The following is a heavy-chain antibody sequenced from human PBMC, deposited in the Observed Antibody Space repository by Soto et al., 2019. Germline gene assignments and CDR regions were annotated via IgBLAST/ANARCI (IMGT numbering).Heavy chain of an antibody. D-gene: IGHD5-18*01. CDR1: GYTFTSYD. CDR2: MNPNSGNT. J-gene: IGHJ6*02. Sequence: GASVKVSCKASGYTFTSYDINWVRQATGQGREWMGWMNPNSGNTGYAQKFQGRVTMTRNTSISTAYMELSSLRSEDTAVYYCARVALPESTRGYSPKKIHYGMDVWGQGXTVTVSS. V-gene: IGHV1-8*01. CDR3: ARVALPESTRGYSPKKIHYGMDV.